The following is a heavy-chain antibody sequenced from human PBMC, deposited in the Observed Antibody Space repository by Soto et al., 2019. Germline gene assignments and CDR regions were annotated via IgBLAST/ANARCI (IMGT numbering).Heavy chain of an antibody. V-gene: IGHV4-61*03. J-gene: IGHJ4*02. CDR2: FFYTGST. CDR1: GGSVTSEHYY. D-gene: IGHD5-12*01. Sequence: QVQLQESGPGLVKSSETLSLTCTVSGGSVTSEHYYWNWIRQPPGKGLEWIGYFFYTGSTNYNPSLESRLTMSVDVSKNHLSLRLNSVTAADTAVYYCAGGTDGKKVAYWGQGALVTVSS. CDR3: AGGTDGKKVAY.